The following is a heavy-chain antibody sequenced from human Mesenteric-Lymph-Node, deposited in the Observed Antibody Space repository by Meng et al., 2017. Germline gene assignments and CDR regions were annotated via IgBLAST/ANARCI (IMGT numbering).Heavy chain of an antibody. V-gene: IGHV3-33*01. D-gene: IGHD7-27*01. CDR1: EMSFSRYG. CDR2: MLNDGSSK. CDR3: ARESVGIDY. J-gene: IGHJ4*02. Sequence: GGSLRLSCAASEMSFSRYGMHWVRQAPGKGLEWVALMLNDGSSKYHADSVKGRFTISRDNSKNTLYLQMNNLRAEDTAVYYCARESVGIDYWGQGTLVTVSS.